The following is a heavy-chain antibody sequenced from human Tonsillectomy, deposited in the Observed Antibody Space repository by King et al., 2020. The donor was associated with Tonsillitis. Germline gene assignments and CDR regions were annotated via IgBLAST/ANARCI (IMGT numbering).Heavy chain of an antibody. J-gene: IGHJ4*02. CDR3: AGEAGDYYDSSGYYYFDY. V-gene: IGHV3-33*01. CDR1: GFTFSNYG. CDR2: IWYDGSNK. Sequence: VQLVESGGGVVQPGRSLRLSWAASGFTFSNYGMHWVRQAPGKGLEWVAVIWYDGSNKYYADSVKGRFSISRDNSKNTLSLQMNSLRAEDTAVYYCAGEAGDYYDSSGYYYFDYWGQGTLVTVSS. D-gene: IGHD3-22*01.